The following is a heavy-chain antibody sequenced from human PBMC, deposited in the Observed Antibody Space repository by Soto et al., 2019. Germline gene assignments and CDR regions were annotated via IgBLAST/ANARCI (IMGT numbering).Heavy chain of an antibody. D-gene: IGHD6-25*01. J-gene: IGHJ6*02. V-gene: IGHV3-30-3*01. CDR3: ARLQRPKTGYYGMDV. Sequence: GGSLRLSCAASGFTFSSYAMHWVRQAPGKGLEWVAVISYDGSNKYYADSVKGRFTISRDNSKNTLYLQMNSLRAEDTAGYYCARLQRPKTGYYGMDVWGQGTMVTVSS. CDR1: GFTFSSYA. CDR2: ISYDGSNK.